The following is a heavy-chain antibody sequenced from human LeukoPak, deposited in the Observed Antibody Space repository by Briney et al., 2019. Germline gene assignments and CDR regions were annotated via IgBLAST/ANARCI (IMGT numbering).Heavy chain of an antibody. D-gene: IGHD6-19*01. J-gene: IGHJ4*02. CDR1: GYTFTSYD. Sequence: ASVKVSCKASGYTFTSYDINWVRQATGQGLEWMGRINPNSGGTNYAQKFQGRVTMTRDTSISTAYMELSRLRSDDTAVYYCARGDSSGWYEGSDYWGQGTLVTVSS. V-gene: IGHV1-2*06. CDR3: ARGDSSGWYEGSDY. CDR2: INPNSGGT.